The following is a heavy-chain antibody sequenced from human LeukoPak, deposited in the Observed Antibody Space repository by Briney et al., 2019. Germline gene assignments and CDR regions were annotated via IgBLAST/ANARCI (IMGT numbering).Heavy chain of an antibody. CDR2: IKQDGSEK. CDR3: ARRRGYSYGRDFDY. D-gene: IGHD5-18*01. Sequence: GGSLRLSCAASGFTFSSYWMSWVRQAPGKGLEWVANIKQDGSEKYYVDSVKGRFTISRDNAKNSLYLQMNGLRAEDTAAYYCARRRGYSYGRDFDYWGQGTLVTVSS. J-gene: IGHJ4*02. CDR1: GFTFSSYW. V-gene: IGHV3-7*01.